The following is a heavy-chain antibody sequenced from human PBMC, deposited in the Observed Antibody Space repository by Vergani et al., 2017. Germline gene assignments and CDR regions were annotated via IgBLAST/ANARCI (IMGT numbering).Heavy chain of an antibody. CDR2: IIPIFGTA. D-gene: IGHD2-2*01. J-gene: IGHJ3*02. CDR1: GYTLSRYS. CDR3: ARVRPRYCSSTSCAYDAFDI. V-gene: IGHV1-69*01. Sequence: QVQLVQSGSELKKPGASVKVSCKASGYTLSRYSIYWVRQAPGQGLEWMGGIIPIFGTANYAQKFQGRVTITADESTSTAYMELSSLRSEDTAVYYCARVRPRYCSSTSCAYDAFDIWGQGTMVTVSS.